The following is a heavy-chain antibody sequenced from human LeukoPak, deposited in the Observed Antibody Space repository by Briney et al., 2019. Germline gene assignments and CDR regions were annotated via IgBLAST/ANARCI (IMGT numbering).Heavy chain of an antibody. Sequence: GESLKISCKGSGYSFTSYWIGWVRQLPGKGLEWMGIIYPGDSDTRYSPSFQGQVTISADKSISTAYLQWSSLKASDTAMYYCARQTYSNYEPYYYYYYMDVWGKGTTVTVSS. CDR3: ARQTYSNYEPYYYYYYMDV. J-gene: IGHJ6*03. CDR2: IYPGDSDT. V-gene: IGHV5-51*01. CDR1: GYSFTSYW. D-gene: IGHD4-11*01.